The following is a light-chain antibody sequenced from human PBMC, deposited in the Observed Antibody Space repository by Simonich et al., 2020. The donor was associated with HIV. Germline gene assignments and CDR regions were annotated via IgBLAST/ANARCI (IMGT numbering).Light chain of an antibody. CDR3: QQSYSTPMYT. J-gene: IGKJ2*01. V-gene: IGKV1-39*01. Sequence: DIQMTQSPSSLSESVGDRVTITCRASQSISRYLNWYQQKPGKAPRLLIYAASSLQSGVPSRFSGSGSGTYFTLTISSLQPEDFATYYCQQSYSTPMYTFGQGTKLEI. CDR1: QSISRY. CDR2: AAS.